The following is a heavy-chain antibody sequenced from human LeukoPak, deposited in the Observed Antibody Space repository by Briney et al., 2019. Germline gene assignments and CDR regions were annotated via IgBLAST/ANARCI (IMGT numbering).Heavy chain of an antibody. CDR2: IKEDGSEK. Sequence: GGSLRLSCAASGFTFSSFWMNWVRQAPGKGLEWVANIKEDGSEKYYVDSVKGRFTISRDNSKNTLYLQMNSLRAEDTAVYYCAKDKEYYGSGSYHDYWGQGTLVTVSS. J-gene: IGHJ4*02. CDR3: AKDKEYYGSGSYHDY. V-gene: IGHV3-7*01. D-gene: IGHD3-10*01. CDR1: GFTFSSFW.